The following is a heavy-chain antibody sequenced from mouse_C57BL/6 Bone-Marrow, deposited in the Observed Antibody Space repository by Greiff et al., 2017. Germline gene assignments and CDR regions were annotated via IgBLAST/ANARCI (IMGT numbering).Heavy chain of an antibody. V-gene: IGHV3-1*01. J-gene: IGHJ1*03. Sequence: EVKLQESGPGMVKPSQSLSLTCTVTGYSITSGYDWHWIRHFPGNKLEWMGYISYSGSTNYNPSLKSRISITHDTSKNHFFLKLNSVTTEDTATYYCARGSLGHWYFDVWGTGTTVTVSS. CDR1: GYSITSGYD. D-gene: IGHD4-1*01. CDR3: ARGSLGHWYFDV. CDR2: ISYSGST.